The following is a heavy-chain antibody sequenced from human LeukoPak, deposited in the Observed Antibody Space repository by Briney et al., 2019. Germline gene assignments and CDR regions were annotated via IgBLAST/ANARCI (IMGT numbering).Heavy chain of an antibody. J-gene: IGHJ4*02. CDR2: IFYSGTT. CDR1: SGSISRSTYY. V-gene: IGHV4-39*01. CDR3: ARRPVNAYSFDS. Sequence: PSETLSLTCTVSSGSISRSTYYWGWIRQPPGKGLEWIGCIFYSGTTYYNPSLKSRVTISVDTSENQFSLRLSSVTAADTAVYYCARRPVNAYSFDSWGQETLVTVSS. D-gene: IGHD3-16*01.